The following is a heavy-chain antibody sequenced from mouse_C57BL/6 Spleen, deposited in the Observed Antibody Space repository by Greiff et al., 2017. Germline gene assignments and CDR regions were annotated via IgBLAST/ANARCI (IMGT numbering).Heavy chain of an antibody. CDR2: ISDGGSYT. J-gene: IGHJ3*01. CDR3: ARDQGYDYDVFAY. V-gene: IGHV5-4*01. D-gene: IGHD2-4*01. CDR1: GFTFSSYA. Sequence: EVKLMESGGGLVKPGGSLKLSCAASGFTFSSYAMSWVRQTPEKRLEWVATISDGGSYTYYPDNVKGRFTISRDNAKNNLYLQMSHLKSEDTAMYYCARDQGYDYDVFAYGGQGTLVTVSA.